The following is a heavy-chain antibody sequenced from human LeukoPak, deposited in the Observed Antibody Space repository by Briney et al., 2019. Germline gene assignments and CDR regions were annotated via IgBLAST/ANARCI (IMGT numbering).Heavy chain of an antibody. CDR2: IYHGGST. Sequence: SETLSLTCGVSGYSISSGYYWGWIRQPPGKGLEWLGSIYHGGSTYYNPSLKSRVTISVDTSKNQFSLKLSSLTAADTAVYYCARVIYCSGGSCYDGAWFDPWGQGTLVTVSS. CDR1: GYSISSGYY. CDR3: ARVIYCSGGSCYDGAWFDP. V-gene: IGHV4-38-2*01. J-gene: IGHJ5*02. D-gene: IGHD2-15*01.